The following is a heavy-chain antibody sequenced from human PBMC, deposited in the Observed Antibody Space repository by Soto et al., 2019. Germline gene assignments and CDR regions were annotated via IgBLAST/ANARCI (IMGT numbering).Heavy chain of an antibody. CDR2: ISSSSSTI. CDR1: GFTFSSYS. Sequence: GGSLRLSCAASGFTFSSYSMNWVRQAPGKGLEWVSYISSSSSTIYYADSVKGRFTISRDNAKNSLYLQMNSLRAEDTAVYYCARDPYGDYYYYYGMDGWGQGTTVTVSS. D-gene: IGHD4-17*01. V-gene: IGHV3-48*01. J-gene: IGHJ6*02. CDR3: ARDPYGDYYYYYGMDG.